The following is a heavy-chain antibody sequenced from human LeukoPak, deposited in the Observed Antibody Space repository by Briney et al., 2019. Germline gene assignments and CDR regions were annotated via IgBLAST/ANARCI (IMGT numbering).Heavy chain of an antibody. CDR1: GGSFSGYY. CDR2: INHSGST. V-gene: IGHV4-34*01. J-gene: IGHJ4*02. D-gene: IGHD3/OR15-3a*01. CDR3: ASGRGTGSYFGY. Sequence: PSETLSLTCAVYGGSFSGYYWSWIRQPPGKGLEWIGEINHSGSTNYNPSLKSRVTISVDTSKNQFSLNLNSVTAADTAVYYCASGRGTGSYFGYWGQGTLVTVSS.